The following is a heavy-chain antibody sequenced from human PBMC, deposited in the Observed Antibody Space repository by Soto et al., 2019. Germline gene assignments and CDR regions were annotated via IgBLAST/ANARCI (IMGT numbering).Heavy chain of an antibody. CDR2: ISYDGSNK. Sequence: PGGSLRLSCAASGFTVSSNYMSWVRQAPWKGLEWVAVISYDGSNKYYADSVKGRFTISRDNSKNTLYLQMNSLRAEDTAVYYCARDTTTVTTIIDYYYYGMDVWGQGTTVTVSS. D-gene: IGHD4-17*01. V-gene: IGHV3-30-3*01. CDR3: ARDTTTVTTIIDYYYYGMDV. J-gene: IGHJ6*02. CDR1: GFTVSSNY.